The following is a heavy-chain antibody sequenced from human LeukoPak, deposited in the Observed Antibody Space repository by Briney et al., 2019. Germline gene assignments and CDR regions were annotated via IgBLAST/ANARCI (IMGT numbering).Heavy chain of an antibody. CDR2: IKEDGTTI. V-gene: IGHV3-7*01. D-gene: IGHD3-10*01. CDR1: GFTFSNYW. Sequence: PGGSLRLSCTASGFTFSNYWMGWVRQAPGKGLEWVANIKEDGTTIYYVDSVKGRFTISRDNAKNSLYLQMNSVRDEDTAVYYCARVVDYSWFDPWGQGTLVAVSS. CDR3: ARVVDYSWFDP. J-gene: IGHJ5*02.